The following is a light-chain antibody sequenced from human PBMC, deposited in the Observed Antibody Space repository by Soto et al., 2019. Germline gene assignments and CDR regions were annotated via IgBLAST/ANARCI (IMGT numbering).Light chain of an antibody. Sequence: EIVLTQSPATLSFSPGERSTLSFRASQSVSSYLAWYQQKPGQAPRLLIYDASNRATGIPARFSGSGSGTDFTLTISSLEPEDFAVYYCQQRSNWLTWTFGQGTKVDIK. J-gene: IGKJ1*01. CDR2: DAS. CDR1: QSVSSY. V-gene: IGKV3-11*01. CDR3: QQRSNWLTWT.